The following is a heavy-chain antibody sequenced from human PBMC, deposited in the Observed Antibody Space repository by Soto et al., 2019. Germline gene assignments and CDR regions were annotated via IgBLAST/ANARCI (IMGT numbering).Heavy chain of an antibody. Sequence: QVQLVQSGAELRKPGSSVKVSCKASEGTFSDFTINWVRQAPGQRLEWMGGIIPIFDTVNYAEKFQGRVTITADESTSTSFMEVSSLRSEDTAVYYCARNGTLTGYSYGMDVWGQGTMVTVSS. D-gene: IGHD1-1*01. CDR2: IIPIFDTV. CDR1: EGTFSDFT. V-gene: IGHV1-69*01. J-gene: IGHJ6*02. CDR3: ARNGTLTGYSYGMDV.